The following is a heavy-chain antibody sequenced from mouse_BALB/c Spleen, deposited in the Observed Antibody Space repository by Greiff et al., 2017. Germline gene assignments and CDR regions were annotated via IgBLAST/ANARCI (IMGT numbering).Heavy chain of an antibody. CDR2: INSNGGST. Sequence: EVQVVESGGGLVQPGGSLKLSCAASGFTFSSYGMSWVRQTPDKRLELVATINSNGGSTYYPDSVKGRFTISRDNAKNTLYLQMSSLKSEDTAMYCCARDQGNWYSFDYWGQGTTLTVSS. D-gene: IGHD2-1*01. V-gene: IGHV5-6-3*01. J-gene: IGHJ2*01. CDR3: ARDQGNWYSFDY. CDR1: GFTFSSYG.